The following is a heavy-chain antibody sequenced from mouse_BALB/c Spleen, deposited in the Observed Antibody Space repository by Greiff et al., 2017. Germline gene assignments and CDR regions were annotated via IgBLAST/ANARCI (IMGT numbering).Heavy chain of an antibody. CDR3: ARDWGLRDYAMDD. CDR1: GFTFSDYY. CDR2: ISDGGSYT. J-gene: IGHJ4*01. Sequence: DVMLVESGGGLVKPGGSLKLSCAASGFTFSDYYMSWVRQTPEKRLEWVATISDGGSYTYYPDSVKGRFTISRDNAKNNLYLQMSSLKSEDTAMYYCARDWGLRDYAMDDWGQGTSVTVSS. D-gene: IGHD2-2*01. V-gene: IGHV5-4*02.